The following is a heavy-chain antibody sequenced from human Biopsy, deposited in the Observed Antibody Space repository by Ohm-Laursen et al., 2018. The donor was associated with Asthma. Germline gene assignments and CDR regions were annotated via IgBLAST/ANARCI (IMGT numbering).Heavy chain of an antibody. V-gene: IGHV1-3*04. D-gene: IGHD3-9*01. J-gene: IGHJ3*01. Sequence: PSVTVSCKASGYNFISFAIHWVRQAPGQRLEWMGWVNTGNGDTKYSQKFQGRVTITRDTSASTAYMELRSLRSEDTATYYCARTYYDFLTGQVKDVFGVWGQGTMVTVSP. CDR1: GYNFISFA. CDR2: VNTGNGDT. CDR3: ARTYYDFLTGQVKDVFGV.